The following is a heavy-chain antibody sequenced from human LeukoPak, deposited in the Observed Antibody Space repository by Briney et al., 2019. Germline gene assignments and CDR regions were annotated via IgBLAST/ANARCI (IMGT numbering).Heavy chain of an antibody. Sequence: GGSLRLSCAASGFTFSSSAMSWVRQAPGKGLEWVSAISNNGGYTYYADSVQGRFTISRDSSKSTLCLQVNSLRAEDTAVYYCAKQLGYCSDGSCYFPYWGQGTLVTVSS. CDR2: ISNNGGYT. J-gene: IGHJ4*02. CDR3: AKQLGYCSDGSCYFPY. CDR1: GFTFSSSA. D-gene: IGHD2-15*01. V-gene: IGHV3-23*01.